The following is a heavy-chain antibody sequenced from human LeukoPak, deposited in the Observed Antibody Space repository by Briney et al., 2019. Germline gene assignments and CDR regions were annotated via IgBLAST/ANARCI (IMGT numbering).Heavy chain of an antibody. D-gene: IGHD6-13*01. CDR1: GYTFTSYY. V-gene: IGHV1-69*13. CDR2: IIPIFGTA. CDR3: ARIGSYRIAAAGSTVDY. J-gene: IGHJ4*02. Sequence: ASVKVSCKASGYTFTSYYMHWVRQAPGQGLEWMGGIIPIFGTANYAQKFQGRVTITADESTSTAYMELSSLRSEDTAVYYCARIGSYRIAAAGSTVDYWGQGTLVTVSS.